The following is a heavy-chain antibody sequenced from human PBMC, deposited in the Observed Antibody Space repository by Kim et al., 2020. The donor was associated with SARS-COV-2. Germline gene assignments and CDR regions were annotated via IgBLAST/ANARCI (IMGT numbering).Heavy chain of an antibody. CDR3: ANSEEDFWSGFGFPMAYY. D-gene: IGHD3-3*01. V-gene: IGHV3-30*02. J-gene: IGHJ4*02. Sequence: KGRITISRDNSKNTLYLQMNSLRAEDTAVYYCANSEEDFWSGFGFPMAYYWGQGTLVTFSS.